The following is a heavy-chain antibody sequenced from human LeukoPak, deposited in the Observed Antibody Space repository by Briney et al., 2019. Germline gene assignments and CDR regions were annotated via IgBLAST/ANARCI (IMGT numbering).Heavy chain of an antibody. CDR1: GNTFNSNS. CDR2: MSTYNGET. Sequence: GASVKATCKATGNTFNSNSIIWVRQAHGQGLETLGMMSTYNGETIYAQKVQGRVTMTTDTSTRTAYMELRRLRSDDTAVYYCAKDRWRDGSSSFDNWGRGTLVTVSS. CDR3: AKDRWRDGSSSFDN. J-gene: IGHJ4*02. V-gene: IGHV1-18*01. D-gene: IGHD6-6*01.